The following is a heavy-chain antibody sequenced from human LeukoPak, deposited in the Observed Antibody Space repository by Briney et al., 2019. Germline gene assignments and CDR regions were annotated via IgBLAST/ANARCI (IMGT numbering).Heavy chain of an antibody. CDR3: ARHARYTSNWPDFDY. CDR1: GDSISSYY. CDR2: IYSSGST. V-gene: IGHV4-59*08. D-gene: IGHD6-13*01. Sequence: SETLSLTCIVSGDSISSYYWSWIRQPPGKGLEWIGHIYSSGSTNYNPSLESRLTLSVDTSKNQLSLKLSSVTADDTAVYYCARHARYTSNWPDFDYWGQGTLVTVSS. J-gene: IGHJ4*02.